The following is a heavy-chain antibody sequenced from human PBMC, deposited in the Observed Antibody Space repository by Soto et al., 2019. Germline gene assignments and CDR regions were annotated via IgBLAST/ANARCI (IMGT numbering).Heavy chain of an antibody. CDR3: ANQKIRFSVAGTLYGLGV. D-gene: IGHD6-19*01. Sequence: EGQLVESGGNLVRPGGSLRLSCEASGFVFSTYSMNWVRQAPGKGLEWISYISSTSGTIHYADSVKGRFTIFRDNAKNSLFLQMNGLRDDDTAVYYCANQKIRFSVAGTLYGLGVWGQGTTVTISS. CDR2: ISSTSGTI. CDR1: GFVFSTYS. V-gene: IGHV3-48*02. J-gene: IGHJ6*02.